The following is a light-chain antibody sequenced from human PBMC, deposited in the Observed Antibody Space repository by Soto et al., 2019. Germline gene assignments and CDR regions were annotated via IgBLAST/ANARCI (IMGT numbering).Light chain of an antibody. J-gene: IGKJ5*01. V-gene: IGKV1-9*01. CDR1: QGISNF. CDR3: QQLSSYPLT. Sequence: IQLTQSPSSLSASVGDRVTITCRATQGISNFLVWYQQKPGKAPKLLIYAASTLQSGVPSRFSGSGAGTDFTLPIGSLQPEDVATYYCQQLSSYPLTFGQGTRLEIK. CDR2: AAS.